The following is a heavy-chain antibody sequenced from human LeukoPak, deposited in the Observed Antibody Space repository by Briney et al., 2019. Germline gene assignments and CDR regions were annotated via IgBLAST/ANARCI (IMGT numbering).Heavy chain of an antibody. CDR3: TRTARRGYSYGYFDY. J-gene: IGHJ4*02. CDR2: ISWNSGSI. Sequence: GGSLRLSCAASGFTFSSYWMHWVRQAPGKGLEWVSGISWNSGSIGYADSVKGRFTISRDNAKNSLYLQMNSLRAEDTALYYCTRTARRGYSYGYFDYWGQGTLVTVSS. D-gene: IGHD5-18*01. CDR1: GFTFSSYW. V-gene: IGHV3-9*01.